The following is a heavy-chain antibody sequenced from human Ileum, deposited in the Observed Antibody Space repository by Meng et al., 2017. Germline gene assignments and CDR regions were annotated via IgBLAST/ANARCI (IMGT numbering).Heavy chain of an antibody. J-gene: IGHJ3*02. CDR2: IYYSGST. Sequence: SETLSLTCTVSGGSISSYYWSWIRQPPGKGLEWIGYIYYSGSTNYNPSLKSRVTISVDTSKNQFSLKLSSVTAADTAVYYCARAAVVRPRLMGAFDIWGQGKMVT. CDR3: ARAAVVRPRLMGAFDI. CDR1: GGSISSYY. D-gene: IGHD4-23*01. V-gene: IGHV4-59*01.